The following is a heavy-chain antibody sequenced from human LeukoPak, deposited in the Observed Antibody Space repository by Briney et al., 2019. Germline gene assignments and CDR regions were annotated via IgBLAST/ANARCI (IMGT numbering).Heavy chain of an antibody. V-gene: IGHV3-21*01. D-gene: IGHD2-2*01. J-gene: IGHJ4*02. Sequence: PGGSLRLSCAASGFTFSSYRMNWVRQAPGKGLEWVSYIRNNSSEIYYADSVKGRFTISRDNAKNSLYLQMNSLRAEDTAVYYCARRVDYCSSTSCSTSYFDYWGQGTLVTVSS. CDR1: GFTFSSYR. CDR3: ARRVDYCSSTSCSTSYFDY. CDR2: IRNNSSEI.